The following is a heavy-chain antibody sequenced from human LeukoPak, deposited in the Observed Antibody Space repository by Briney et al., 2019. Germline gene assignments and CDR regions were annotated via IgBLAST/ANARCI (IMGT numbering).Heavy chain of an antibody. CDR1: GFTFSSYA. Sequence: GGSLRLSCAASGFTFSSYAMSWVRQVPGKGLEWVSVISGSGDNTYYADSVKGRFTISRDNSKNMLYLQMNSLRAEDTAVYYCAKDGSFLYYFDYWGQGTLVTVSS. CDR2: ISGSGDNT. J-gene: IGHJ4*02. V-gene: IGHV3-23*01. D-gene: IGHD1-26*01. CDR3: AKDGSFLYYFDY.